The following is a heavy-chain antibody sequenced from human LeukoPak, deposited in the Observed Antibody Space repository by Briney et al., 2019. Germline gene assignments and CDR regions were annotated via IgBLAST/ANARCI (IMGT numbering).Heavy chain of an antibody. J-gene: IGHJ4*02. CDR3: ARGARGSGHDY. D-gene: IGHD2-15*01. CDR2: INPSGGST. Sequence: ASVKVSCKASGYTFTSYYMHWVQQALGQGLEWMGIINPSGGSTSYAQKFQGRVTMTRDMSTSTVYMELSSLRSEDTAVYYCARGARGSGHDYWGQGTLVTVSS. V-gene: IGHV1-46*01. CDR1: GYTFTSYY.